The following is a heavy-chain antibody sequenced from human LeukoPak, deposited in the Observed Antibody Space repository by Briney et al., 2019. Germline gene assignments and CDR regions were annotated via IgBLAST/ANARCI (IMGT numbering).Heavy chain of an antibody. V-gene: IGHV3-30*18. CDR2: ISYDGSNK. CDR1: GFTFSSYG. J-gene: IGHJ4*02. D-gene: IGHD2-15*01. CDR3: AKDRRGYCSGGSCPGGY. Sequence: GGSLRLSCAASGFTFSSYGMHWVHQAPGKGLEWVAVISYDGSNKYYADSVKGRFTISRDNSKNTLYLQMNSLRAEDTAVYYCAKDRRGYCSGGSCPGGYWGQGTLVTVSS.